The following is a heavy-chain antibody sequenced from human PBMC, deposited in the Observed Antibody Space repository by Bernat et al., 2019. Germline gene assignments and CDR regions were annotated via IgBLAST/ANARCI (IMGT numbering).Heavy chain of an antibody. V-gene: IGHV4-34*01. Sequence: QVQLQQWGAGLLKPSETLSLTCAVYGGSFSGYYWTWIRQPPGKGLEWIGEINHSGSTNYNPSLKSRVTISVDTSKNQFSLKRSSVTAADTAVYYCAGGKGVVTAIWGQGTLVTVSS. CDR2: INHSGST. D-gene: IGHD2-21*02. J-gene: IGHJ4*02. CDR3: AGGKGVVTAI. CDR1: GGSFSGYY.